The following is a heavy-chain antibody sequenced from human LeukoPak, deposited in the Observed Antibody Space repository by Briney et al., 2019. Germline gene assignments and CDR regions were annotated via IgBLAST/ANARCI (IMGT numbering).Heavy chain of an antibody. V-gene: IGHV4-59*01. D-gene: IGHD1-1*01. CDR1: GGSISSYY. CDR3: ARATTGTTNWFDP. CDR2: IYYSGST. J-gene: IGHJ5*02. Sequence: SETLSLTCTVSGGSISSYYWSWIRQPPGKGLEWIGYIYYSGSTNYNPSLKSRGTISVDTSKNQYSLKLSSVTAADTAVYYCARATTGTTNWFDPWGQGTLVTVSS.